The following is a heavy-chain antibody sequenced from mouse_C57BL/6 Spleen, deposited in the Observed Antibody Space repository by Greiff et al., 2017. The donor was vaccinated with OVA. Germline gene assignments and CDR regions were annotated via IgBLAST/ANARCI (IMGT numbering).Heavy chain of an antibody. CDR3: ARDRANYYGSSGYFDV. Sequence: EVMLVESEGGLVQPGSSMKLSCTASGFTFSDYYMAWVRQVPEKGLEWVANINYDGSSTYYLDSLKSRFIISRDNAKNILYLQMSSLKSEDTATYYCARDRANYYGSSGYFDVWGTGTTVTVSS. CDR1: GFTFSDYY. D-gene: IGHD1-1*01. V-gene: IGHV5-16*01. J-gene: IGHJ1*03. CDR2: INYDGSST.